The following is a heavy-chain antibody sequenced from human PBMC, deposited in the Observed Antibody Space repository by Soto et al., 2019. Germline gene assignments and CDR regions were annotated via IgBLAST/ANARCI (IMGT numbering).Heavy chain of an antibody. Sequence: EVQLLESGGGLVQPGGSLRLSCAASGFTFSSYAMSWVRQAPGKGLEWVSAISGSGGSTYYAASVKGRFTIPRDNSKNTLYLQMNSLRAEDTAVYYCARQIAAADVPDYWGQGTLVTVSS. D-gene: IGHD6-13*01. V-gene: IGHV3-23*01. J-gene: IGHJ4*02. CDR3: ARQIAAADVPDY. CDR2: ISGSGGST. CDR1: GFTFSSYA.